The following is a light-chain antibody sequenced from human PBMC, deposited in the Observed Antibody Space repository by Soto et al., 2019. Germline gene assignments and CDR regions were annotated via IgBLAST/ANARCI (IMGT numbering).Light chain of an antibody. J-gene: IGLJ1*01. V-gene: IGLV2-14*01. Sequence: QSVLTQPASVSGSPGQSITISCTGTSSDVGGHNYVSWYRQHPGKVPKVIIYEVSKRPSGVSNRFSGSKSGNTASLTISGLQSEDEADYYCSSFASSTTYVFGTGTKVTVL. CDR3: SSFASSTTYV. CDR2: EVS. CDR1: SSDVGGHNY.